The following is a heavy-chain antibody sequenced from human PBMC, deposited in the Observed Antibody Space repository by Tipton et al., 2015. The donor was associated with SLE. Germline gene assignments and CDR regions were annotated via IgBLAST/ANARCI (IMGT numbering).Heavy chain of an antibody. J-gene: IGHJ4*02. Sequence: TLSLTCTVSGGSISSGSYYWSWIRQPAGKGLGWIGHIYYSGSTNYNPSLKGRVTISVDTSKNQFSLKLSSVTAADTAVYYCAREGGSYSSSWYFDYWGQGTLVTVSS. D-gene: IGHD6-13*01. CDR1: GGSISSGSYY. V-gene: IGHV4-61*10. CDR2: IYYSGST. CDR3: AREGGSYSSSWYFDY.